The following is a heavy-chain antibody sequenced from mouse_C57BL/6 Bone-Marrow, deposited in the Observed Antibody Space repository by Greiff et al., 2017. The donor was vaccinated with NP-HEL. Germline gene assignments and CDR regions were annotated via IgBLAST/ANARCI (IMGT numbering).Heavy chain of an antibody. CDR2: INYDGSST. J-gene: IGHJ3*01. CDR3: ARGDYYGSSYVGFAY. D-gene: IGHD1-1*01. Sequence: EVKLVESEGGLVQPGSSMKLSCTASGFTFSDYYMAWVRQVPEKGLEWVANINYDGSSTYYLDSLKSRFIISRDNAKNILYLQMSSLKSEDTATYYCARGDYYGSSYVGFAYWGQGTLVTVSA. CDR1: GFTFSDYY. V-gene: IGHV5-16*01.